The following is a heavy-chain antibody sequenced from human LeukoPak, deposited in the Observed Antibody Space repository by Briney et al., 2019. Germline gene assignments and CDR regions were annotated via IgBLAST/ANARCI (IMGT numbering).Heavy chain of an antibody. D-gene: IGHD3-10*01. J-gene: IGHJ5*02. Sequence: GASVKVSCRASGFIFTNYDINWVRQAAGQGLEWMGWMNPITGNTGYARQFQGRVTMTRDTSTSTAYMELTSLRSEDTVVYYCVRDGEGVAISVNYWFDPWGQGTLVTVSS. CDR3: VRDGEGVAISVNYWFDP. V-gene: IGHV1-8*01. CDR2: MNPITGNT. CDR1: GFIFTNYD.